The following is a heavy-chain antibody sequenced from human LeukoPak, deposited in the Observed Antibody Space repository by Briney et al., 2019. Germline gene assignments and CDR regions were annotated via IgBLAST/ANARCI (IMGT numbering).Heavy chain of an antibody. CDR2: ISGSGGST. Sequence: PGGSLRLSCAASGFTFSSYAMSWVRQAPGKGLEWVSAISGSGGSTYYADSVKGRFTISRDNSKNTLYLQMNSLRAEDTAVYYCAKVTQGYCSSTSCALDYWGQGTLVTVSS. CDR1: GFTFSSYA. V-gene: IGHV3-23*01. J-gene: IGHJ4*02. D-gene: IGHD2-2*01. CDR3: AKVTQGYCSSTSCALDY.